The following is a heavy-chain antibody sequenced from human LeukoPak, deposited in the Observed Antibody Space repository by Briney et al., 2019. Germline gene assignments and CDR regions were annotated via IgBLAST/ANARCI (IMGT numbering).Heavy chain of an antibody. D-gene: IGHD6-13*01. Sequence: SETLSLTCTVSGGSISSYYWSWIWQPPGKGLEWIGYIYYSGSTNYNPSLKSRVTISVDTSKNQFSLKLSSVTAADTAVYYCASQTSEAAAGQNWFDPWGQGTLVTVSS. CDR3: ASQTSEAAAGQNWFDP. CDR2: IYYSGST. CDR1: GGSISSYY. V-gene: IGHV4-59*01. J-gene: IGHJ5*02.